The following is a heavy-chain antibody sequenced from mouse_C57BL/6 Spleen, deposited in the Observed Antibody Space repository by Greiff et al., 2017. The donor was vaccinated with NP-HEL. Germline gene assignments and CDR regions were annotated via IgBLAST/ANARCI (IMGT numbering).Heavy chain of an antibody. D-gene: IGHD1-1*01. CDR3: ARRYGSSDGYFDV. J-gene: IGHJ1*03. CDR2: IYPGGGYT. CDR1: GYTFTNYW. V-gene: IGHV1-63*01. Sequence: VKLVESGAELVRPGTSVKMSCTASGYTFTNYWIGWAKQRPGHGLEWIGDIYPGGGYTNYNEKIKGKATLTADKSSSTAYMQFSSLTSEDSAIDYCARRYGSSDGYFDVWGTGTTVTVSS.